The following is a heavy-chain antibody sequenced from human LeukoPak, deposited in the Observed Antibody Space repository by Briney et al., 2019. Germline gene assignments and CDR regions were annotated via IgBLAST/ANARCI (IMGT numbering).Heavy chain of an antibody. CDR1: GFTFSDSY. J-gene: IGHJ6*03. D-gene: IGHD3-16*01. V-gene: IGHV4-4*07. CDR2: IYTSGNT. CDR3: ARVRSKDVWRSYGSYYYYYYMDV. Sequence: PGGSLRLSCAASGFTFSDSYMSWIRQPAGEGLEWIGRIYTSGNTNYNPSLKSRVTMSVDTSKNQFSLKLSSVTAADTAVYYCARVRSKDVWRSYGSYYYYYYMDVWGKGTTVTISS.